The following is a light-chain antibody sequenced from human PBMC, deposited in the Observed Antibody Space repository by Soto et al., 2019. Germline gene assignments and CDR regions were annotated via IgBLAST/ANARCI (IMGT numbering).Light chain of an antibody. CDR1: SSNIGSNY. J-gene: IGLJ7*01. Sequence: QSVLTQPPSASGTPGQRVTISCSGSSSNIGSNYVYWYQQLPGTAPKLLIYRNNQRPSGVPDRFSGSKSGTSASLAISGHRSEDEADYYCAAWDDSLSGAVFGGGTQLTVL. CDR2: RNN. CDR3: AAWDDSLSGAV. V-gene: IGLV1-47*01.